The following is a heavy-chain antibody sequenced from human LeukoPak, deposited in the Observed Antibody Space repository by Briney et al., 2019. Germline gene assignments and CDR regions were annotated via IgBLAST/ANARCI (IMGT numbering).Heavy chain of an antibody. D-gene: IGHD1-1*01. CDR1: GFTFSNYG. V-gene: IGHV3-30*18. Sequence: GGSLRLSCAASGFTFSNYGMHWVRQAPGKGLEWVAVISYDGNYKYYADSVKGRFTISRDNSKNTLYLQMNSLRAEDTAVYYCAKERAAWHDYIFDHWAQGTLVSVFS. CDR2: ISYDGNYK. J-gene: IGHJ4*02. CDR3: AKERAAWHDYIFDH.